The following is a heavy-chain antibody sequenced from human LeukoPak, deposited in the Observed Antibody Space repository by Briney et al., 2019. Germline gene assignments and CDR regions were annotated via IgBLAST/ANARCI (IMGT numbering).Heavy chain of an antibody. D-gene: IGHD6-6*01. CDR3: AKCSSEGCYFDY. Sequence: PGGSLRLSCAASGFTFSSYGMHWVRQAPGKGLEWVAVISYDGSNKYYADSVKGRFTISRDNSKNTLYLQMNSLRAEDTAVYYCAKCSSEGCYFDYWGQGTLVTVSS. CDR1: GFTFSSYG. V-gene: IGHV3-30*18. CDR2: ISYDGSNK. J-gene: IGHJ4*02.